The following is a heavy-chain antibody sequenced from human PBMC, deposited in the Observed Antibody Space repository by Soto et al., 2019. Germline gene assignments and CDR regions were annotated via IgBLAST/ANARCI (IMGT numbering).Heavy chain of an antibody. J-gene: IGHJ5*02. CDR3: ARGGINWFDP. CDR2: IYYSGST. CDR1: GGSINSYY. Sequence: PSETLSLTCTVSGGSINSYYWSWIRQPPGKGLQWIGYIYYSGSTNYNPSLKSRVTISVDTSKNQFSLRLSSMTAADTAVYYCARGGINWFDPWGQGTLVTVSS. D-gene: IGHD2-15*01. V-gene: IGHV4-59*01.